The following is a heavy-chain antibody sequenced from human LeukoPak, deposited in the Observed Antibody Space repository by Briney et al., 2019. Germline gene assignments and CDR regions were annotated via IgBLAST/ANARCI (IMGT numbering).Heavy chain of an antibody. J-gene: IGHJ4*02. D-gene: IGHD2-2*01. CDR1: GGTFSSYS. CDR3: ARDSALRCSSTSCYFDY. Sequence: ASVKVSCKASGGTFSSYSISWVRQAPGQGPEWLGRITPNLAITDYAQKFRGRVTLTADKSTSTVYMELGSLTSEDTAAYYCARDSALRCSSTSCYFDYWGQGTLVTVSS. CDR2: ITPNLAIT. V-gene: IGHV1-69*04.